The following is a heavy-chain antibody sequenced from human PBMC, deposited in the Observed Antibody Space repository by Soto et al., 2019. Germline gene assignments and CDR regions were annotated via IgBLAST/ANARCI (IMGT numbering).Heavy chain of an antibody. CDR3: ARLGDGYGDYLYYFDY. Sequence: XXTLSLPFTVSGTSISSYYWSWIPHPPGKGLEWSGYIYYSGSTNYNPSLKSRVTISVDTSKNQFSLKLSSVTAADTAVYYCARLGDGYGDYLYYFDYWGQGTPVTVSS. CDR1: GTSISSYY. D-gene: IGHD4-17*01. J-gene: IGHJ4*02. V-gene: IGHV4-59*08. CDR2: IYYSGST.